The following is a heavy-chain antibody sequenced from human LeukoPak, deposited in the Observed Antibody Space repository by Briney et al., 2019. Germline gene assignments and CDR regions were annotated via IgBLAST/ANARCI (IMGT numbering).Heavy chain of an antibody. CDR2: IIPILGIA. J-gene: IGHJ4*02. D-gene: IGHD3-3*01. CDR1: GGTFSSYA. V-gene: IGHV1-69*04. CDR3: ARLYYDFWSGYYG. Sequence: SVKVSCKPSGGTFSSYAIRWVRPAPGQGLAWMGRIIPILGIANYAQKFQGRVTITADKSTSTAYMELSSLRSEDTAVYYCARLYYDFWSGYYGWGQGTLVTVSS.